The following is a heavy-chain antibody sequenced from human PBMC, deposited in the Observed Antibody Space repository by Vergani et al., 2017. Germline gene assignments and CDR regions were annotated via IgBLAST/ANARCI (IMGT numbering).Heavy chain of an antibody. J-gene: IGHJ4*02. Sequence: VQLVQSGAEVKKPGESLKISCKAPGGTFSSYAISWVRQAPGQGLEWMGGIIPIFGTANYAQKFQGRVTITADESTSTAYMELSSLRSEDTAVYYCAQELLPGSDYWGQGTLVTVSS. V-gene: IGHV1-69*01. CDR3: AQELLPGSDY. D-gene: IGHD1-26*01. CDR1: GGTFSSYA. CDR2: IIPIFGTA.